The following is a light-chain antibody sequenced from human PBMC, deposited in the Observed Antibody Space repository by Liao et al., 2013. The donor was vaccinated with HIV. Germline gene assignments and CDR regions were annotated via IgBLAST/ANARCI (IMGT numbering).Light chain of an antibody. V-gene: IGLV3-21*01. CDR3: QVWDSSSDHPGV. CDR2: YDS. Sequence: SYVLTQSPSASVAPGKTATISCGGDSIGSKSVHWYQQRPGQAPVLVMYYDSDRPSGIPERFSGSNSGNTATLTISRVEAGDEADYYCQVWDSSSDHPGVFGGGTKLTVL. J-gene: IGLJ2*01. CDR1: SIGSKS.